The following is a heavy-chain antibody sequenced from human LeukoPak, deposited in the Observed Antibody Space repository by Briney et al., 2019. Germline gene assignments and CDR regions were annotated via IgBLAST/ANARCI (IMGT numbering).Heavy chain of an antibody. Sequence: NASETLSLTYTVSGGPISRNNFFWGWIRQPPGKGLKWIGSIYYSGNTYYNPSLKSRLTIAVDTSRNQFSLKMSSVTAADTAVYYCATVGDNGGYYPFDYWGQGTLVTVSS. D-gene: IGHD4-17*01. CDR1: GGPISRNNFF. J-gene: IGHJ4*02. V-gene: IGHV4-39*01. CDR3: ATVGDNGGYYPFDY. CDR2: IYYSGNT.